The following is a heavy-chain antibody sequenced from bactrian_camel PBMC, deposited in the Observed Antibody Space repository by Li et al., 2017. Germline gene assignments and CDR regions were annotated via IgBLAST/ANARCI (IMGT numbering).Heavy chain of an antibody. D-gene: IGHD2*01. CDR2: LWAGGPST. V-gene: IGHV3-2*01. J-gene: IGHJ6*01. Sequence: HVQLVESGGGLVQPGGSLRLSCAASGSTFSSYYMSWVRQAPGKGLEWVSSLWAGGPSTYYSDSVKGRFTISKDSAENTLYLQMNSLKPEDTAMYYCAAEASYSGDLFGFWGQGTQVTVS. CDR3: AAEASYSGDLFGF. CDR1: GSTFSSYY.